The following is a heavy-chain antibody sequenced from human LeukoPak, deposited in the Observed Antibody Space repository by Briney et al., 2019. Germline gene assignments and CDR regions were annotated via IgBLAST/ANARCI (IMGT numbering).Heavy chain of an antibody. J-gene: IGHJ5*02. V-gene: IGHV3-74*01. CDR3: ARGSIPAAIVNRSNWFDP. D-gene: IGHD2-2*01. CDR1: GFTFSSYW. Sequence: GESLRLSCAASGFTFSSYWMHWVRQSPGKGLVRVSRINSDGSSTSYADSVKGRFTISRDNAKNTLYLQMNSLRAEDTAVYYCARGSIPAAIVNRSNWFDPWGQGTLVTVSS. CDR2: INSDGSST.